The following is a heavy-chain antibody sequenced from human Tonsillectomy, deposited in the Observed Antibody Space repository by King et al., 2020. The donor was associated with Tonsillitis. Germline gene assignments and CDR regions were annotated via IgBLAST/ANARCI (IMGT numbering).Heavy chain of an antibody. CDR3: AREQLWWGKFFGLDSFYF. CDR2: IYYSGST. CDR1: GGSISGYY. D-gene: IGHD2-21*01. V-gene: IGHV4-59*01. J-gene: IGHJ3*01. Sequence: VQLQESGPGLVKPSETLSLICTVSGGSISGYYWSWIRQPPGKGLEWIGYIYYSGSTNYNPSLKSRVTFSVDTSKNQFSLRLSSVTAADTAVYYCAREQLWWGKFFGLDSFYFWGQGKNGPVS.